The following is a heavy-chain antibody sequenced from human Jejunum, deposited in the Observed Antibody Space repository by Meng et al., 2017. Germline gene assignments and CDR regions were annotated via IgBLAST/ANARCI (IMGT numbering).Heavy chain of an antibody. CDR1: GDSISSGGHY. J-gene: IGHJ4*02. D-gene: IGHD2-2*01. V-gene: IGHV4-31*03. CDR2: IYYTGSA. Sequence: QVQLQESGTGLVTPSHTRSLYCTVSGDSISSGGHYWSWIRQHPGKGLEWIGYIYYTGSAYYTPSLESRVTLSVDTSNNQFSLRLNSVTAADTAVYYCAREGQLMLGLVDYWGQGTLVTVSS. CDR3: AREGQLMLGLVDY.